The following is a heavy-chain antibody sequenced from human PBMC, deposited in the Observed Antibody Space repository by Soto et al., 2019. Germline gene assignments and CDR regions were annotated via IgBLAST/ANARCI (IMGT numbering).Heavy chain of an antibody. Sequence: SETLSLTCTVSGGSISSYYWSWIRQPPGKGLEWIGYIYYSGSTNYNPSLKSRVTISVDTSKNQFSLKLSSVTAADTAVYYCARELDILTGYYGMDVWGQGTTVTVSS. J-gene: IGHJ6*02. CDR2: IYYSGST. V-gene: IGHV4-59*01. CDR1: GGSISSYY. D-gene: IGHD3-9*01. CDR3: ARELDILTGYYGMDV.